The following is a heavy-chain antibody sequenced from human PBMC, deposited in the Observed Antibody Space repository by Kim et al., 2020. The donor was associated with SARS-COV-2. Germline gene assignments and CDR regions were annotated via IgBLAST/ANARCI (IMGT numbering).Heavy chain of an antibody. D-gene: IGHD6-13*01. Sequence: AVYVKSRITINPDTSKNQFSLQLNSVTPEDTAVYYCARAVRSSSFWFDPWGQGTLVTVSS. J-gene: IGHJ5*02. CDR3: ARAVRSSSFWFDP. V-gene: IGHV6-1*01.